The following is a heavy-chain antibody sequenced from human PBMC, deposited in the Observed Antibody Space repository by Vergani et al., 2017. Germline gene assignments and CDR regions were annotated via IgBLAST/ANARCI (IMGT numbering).Heavy chain of an antibody. J-gene: IGHJ3*02. CDR3: ARNTYCGGDCYSDAFDI. CDR1: GGSISSYY. V-gene: IGHV4-59*01. D-gene: IGHD2-21*02. Sequence: QVQLQESGPGLVKPSETLSLTCTVSGGSISSYYWSWIRQPPGKGLEWIGYIYYSWSTNYNPSLKSRVTIAVDTSKNQFSLKLSSVTAADTAVYYCARNTYCGGDCYSDAFDIWGQGTMVTVSS. CDR2: IYYSWST.